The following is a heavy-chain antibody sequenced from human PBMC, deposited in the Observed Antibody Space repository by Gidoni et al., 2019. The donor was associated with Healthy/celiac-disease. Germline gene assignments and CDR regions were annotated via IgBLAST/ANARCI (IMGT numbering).Heavy chain of an antibody. CDR3: ARGRRQWLDNPRISNYYGMDV. CDR1: GGSFSGSY. CDR2: INHSGST. Sequence: QVQLQQWGAGLLKPSETLSLTCAFYGGSFSGSYWSWIRQPPGKGLEWIGEINHSGSTNYNPTLKSRVTISVDTSKNQFSLKLSSVTAADTAVYYCARGRRQWLDNPRISNYYGMDVWGQGTTVTVSS. J-gene: IGHJ6*02. V-gene: IGHV4-34*01. D-gene: IGHD6-19*01.